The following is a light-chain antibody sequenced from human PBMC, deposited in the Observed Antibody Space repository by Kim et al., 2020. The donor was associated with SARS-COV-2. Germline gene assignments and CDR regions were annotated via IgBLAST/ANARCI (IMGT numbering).Light chain of an antibody. V-gene: IGKV3-11*01. Sequence: PGERATLSCRASQSVSSYLAWYQQKPGQAPRLLICDPSDRATGIPARFSGSGSGTDFTLTISSLEPVDFAVYYCQQRSNWPYTFGQGTKLE. CDR2: DPS. J-gene: IGKJ2*01. CDR1: QSVSSY. CDR3: QQRSNWPYT.